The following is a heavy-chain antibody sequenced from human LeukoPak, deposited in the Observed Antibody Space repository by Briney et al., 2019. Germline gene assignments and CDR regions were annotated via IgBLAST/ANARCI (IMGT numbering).Heavy chain of an antibody. CDR3: ATRGRWPGGCSSTSCYPWYFDL. V-gene: IGHV1-24*01. CDR2: FDPEDGET. D-gene: IGHD2-2*01. CDR1: GYTLTEFS. Sequence: GASVKVSCKVSGYTLTEFSMHWVRQAPGKGLEWMGGFDPEDGETIYAQKFQGRVTMTEDTSTDTAYMELSSLRSEDTAVYYCATRGRWPGGCSSTSCYPWYFDLWGRGTLVTVSS. J-gene: IGHJ2*01.